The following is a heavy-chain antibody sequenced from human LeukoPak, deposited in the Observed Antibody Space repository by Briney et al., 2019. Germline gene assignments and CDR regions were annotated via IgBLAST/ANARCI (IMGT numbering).Heavy chain of an antibody. Sequence: GGSLRLSCAASGFTFSSYAMSWVRQAPGKGLEWVSAISGSGGSTYYADSVKGRFTISRDNSKNTLYLQMNSLRAEDTSVYYCAKDARRYCSSTSCYSGFDYWGQGTLVTVSS. CDR3: AKDARRYCSSTSCYSGFDY. CDR1: GFTFSSYA. CDR2: ISGSGGST. J-gene: IGHJ4*02. V-gene: IGHV3-23*01. D-gene: IGHD2-2*01.